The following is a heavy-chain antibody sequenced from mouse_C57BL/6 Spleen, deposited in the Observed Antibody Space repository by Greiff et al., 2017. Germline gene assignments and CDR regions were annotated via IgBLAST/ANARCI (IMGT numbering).Heavy chain of an antibody. CDR1: GYTFTDYY. Sequence: EVQLQQSGPVLVKPGASVKMSCKASGYTFTDYYMNWVKQSHGKSLEWIGVINPYNGGTSYNQKFKGKATLTVDKSSSTAYMELNSLTSEDSAVYYCARSGSSYEAMDYWGQGTSVTVSS. J-gene: IGHJ4*01. V-gene: IGHV1-19*01. D-gene: IGHD1-1*01. CDR3: ARSGSSYEAMDY. CDR2: INPYNGGT.